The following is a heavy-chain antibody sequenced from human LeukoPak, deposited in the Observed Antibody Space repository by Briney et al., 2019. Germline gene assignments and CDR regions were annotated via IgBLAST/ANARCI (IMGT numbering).Heavy chain of an antibody. V-gene: IGHV3-48*01. CDR1: GFTFSSYS. CDR2: ISSSSTI. Sequence: RGSLRLSCAASGFTFSSYSMNWVRQAPGKGLEWVSYISSSSTIYYAGSVKGRFTISRDNAKNSLYLQMNSLRAEDTAVYYCAREVVTMDVWGQGTTVTVSS. D-gene: IGHD2-21*02. J-gene: IGHJ6*02. CDR3: AREVVTMDV.